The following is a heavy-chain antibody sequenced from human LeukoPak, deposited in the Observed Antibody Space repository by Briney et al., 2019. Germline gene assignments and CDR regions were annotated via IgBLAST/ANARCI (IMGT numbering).Heavy chain of an antibody. Sequence: GASVKVSCKTSGYTFSTYDINWLRQAAGQGLEWMGWMNPNSANTGFAQKFQGRAAITRDTSTATAYLELSSLTSKDTAVYYCARAIRYQLLSDYWGQGTLVTVSS. D-gene: IGHD2-2*01. CDR1: GYTFSTYD. V-gene: IGHV1-8*03. CDR2: MNPNSANT. CDR3: ARAIRYQLLSDY. J-gene: IGHJ4*02.